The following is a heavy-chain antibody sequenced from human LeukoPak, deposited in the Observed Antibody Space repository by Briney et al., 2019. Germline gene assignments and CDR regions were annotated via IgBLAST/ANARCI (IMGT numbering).Heavy chain of an antibody. V-gene: IGHV1-69*06. CDR3: ARGNEVLAGTVNYGMDV. D-gene: IGHD6-19*01. CDR2: IIPIFGTA. Sequence: ASVKVSCKASGGTFSSYAISWVRQAPGQGLEWMGGIIPIFGTANYAQKFQGRVTITADKSTSTAYMELSSLRSEDTAVYYCARGNEVLAGTVNYGMDVWGKGTTVTVSS. J-gene: IGHJ6*04. CDR1: GGTFSSYA.